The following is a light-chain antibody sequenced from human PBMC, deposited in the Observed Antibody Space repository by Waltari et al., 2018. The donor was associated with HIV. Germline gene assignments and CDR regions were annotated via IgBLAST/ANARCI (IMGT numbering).Light chain of an antibody. CDR1: KLGDKY. CDR2: HDI. V-gene: IGLV3-1*01. Sequence: SYELTQPPSVSVSPGQTASITCSGDKLGDKYACWYQQKPGQSPVLVIYHDIQRPSGVSNRFSGSKSGNTASLTISGLQAEDEADYYCSSYTSSSTPHVVFGGGTKLTVL. J-gene: IGLJ2*01. CDR3: SSYTSSSTPHVV.